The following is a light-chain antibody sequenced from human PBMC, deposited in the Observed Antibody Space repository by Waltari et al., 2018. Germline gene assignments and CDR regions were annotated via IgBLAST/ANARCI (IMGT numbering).Light chain of an antibody. V-gene: IGKV3-11*01. CDR1: QSIGSY. CDR2: DAS. Sequence: EIVLTQSPATLSLSPGERATLSCRASQSIGSYLAWYQQKPGLGPSLLIYDASNRAAGIPARFSGSGSGTDFTLTISSLEPEDFAVYYCQHRSNWPPSFGQGTKVEIE. J-gene: IGKJ2*01. CDR3: QHRSNWPPS.